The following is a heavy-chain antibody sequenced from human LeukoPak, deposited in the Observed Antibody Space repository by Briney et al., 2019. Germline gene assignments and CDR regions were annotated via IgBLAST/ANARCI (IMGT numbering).Heavy chain of an antibody. Sequence: GGSLRLSCAASGFTFSSYVMHWVRQAPGKGLEWVAVISYDGSNKYYADSVKGRFTISRDNSKNTLYLQMNSLRAEDTAVYYCAKDCGYSYYYYGMDVWGQGTTVTVSS. CDR2: ISYDGSNK. CDR3: AKDCGYSYYYYGMDV. V-gene: IGHV3-30*18. CDR1: GFTFSSYV. D-gene: IGHD2-21*01. J-gene: IGHJ6*02.